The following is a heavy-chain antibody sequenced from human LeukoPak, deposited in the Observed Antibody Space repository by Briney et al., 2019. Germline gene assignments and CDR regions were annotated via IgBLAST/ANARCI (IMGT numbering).Heavy chain of an antibody. CDR3: ARDLRGRDGYNKFDAFDI. CDR1: GGSISSYY. Sequence: PSETLSLTCTVSGGSISSYYWSWIRQPPGRGLEWIGYIYYSGSTNYNPSLKSRVTISVDTSKNQFSLTLSSVTAADTAVYYCARDLRGRDGYNKFDAFDIWGQGTMVTVSS. V-gene: IGHV4-59*01. D-gene: IGHD5-24*01. CDR2: IYYSGST. J-gene: IGHJ3*02.